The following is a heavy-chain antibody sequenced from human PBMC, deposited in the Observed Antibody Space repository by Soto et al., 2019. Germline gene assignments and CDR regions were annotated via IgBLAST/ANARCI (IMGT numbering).Heavy chain of an antibody. CDR1: GFTFSSYG. J-gene: IGHJ4*02. V-gene: IGHV3-30*18. Sequence: GGSLRLSCAASGFTFSSYGMHWVRQAPGKGLEWVAVISYDGSNKYYADSVKGRFTISRDNSKNTLYLQMNSLRAEDTAVYYCAKDRAAAGLTYFDYWGQGTLVTGSS. D-gene: IGHD6-13*01. CDR3: AKDRAAAGLTYFDY. CDR2: ISYDGSNK.